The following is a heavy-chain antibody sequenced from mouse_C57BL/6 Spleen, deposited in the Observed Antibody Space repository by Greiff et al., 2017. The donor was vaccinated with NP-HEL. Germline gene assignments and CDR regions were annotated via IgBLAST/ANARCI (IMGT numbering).Heavy chain of an antibody. D-gene: IGHD2-4*01. V-gene: IGHV1-81*01. CDR3: ANYDYDVSAMDY. CDR1: GYTFTSYG. Sequence: VQLVESGAELARPGASVKLSCKASGYTFTSYGISWVKQRTGQGLEWIGEIYPRSGNTYYNEKFKGKATLTADKSSSTAYMELRSLTSEDSAVYFCANYDYDVSAMDYWGQGTSVTVSS. CDR2: IYPRSGNT. J-gene: IGHJ4*01.